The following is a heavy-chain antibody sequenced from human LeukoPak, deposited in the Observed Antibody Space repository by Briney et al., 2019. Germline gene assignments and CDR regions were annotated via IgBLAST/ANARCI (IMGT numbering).Heavy chain of an antibody. D-gene: IGHD6-6*01. CDR3: ARDRLQYAYSSSEKDGMDV. CDR1: GYTFTSYD. V-gene: IGHV1-2*02. J-gene: IGHJ6*02. Sequence: GASVKVSCKASGYTFTSYDINWVRQAPGQGLEWMGWINPNSGGTNYAQKFQGRVTMTRDTSISTAYMELSRLRSDDTAVYYCARDRLQYAYSSSEKDGMDVWGQGTTVTVSS. CDR2: INPNSGGT.